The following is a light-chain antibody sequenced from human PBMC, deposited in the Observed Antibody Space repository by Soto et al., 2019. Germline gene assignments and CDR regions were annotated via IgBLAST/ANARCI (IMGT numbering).Light chain of an antibody. J-gene: IGKJ1*01. V-gene: IGKV3-20*01. Sequence: EIVLTQSAGTLSLSPGERATLSCRASQSVSSSYLAWYQQKPGQAPRLLIYGASSRATGIPDRFSGSGSGTEFTLTISRLEPVDFAVYYCQQYGSSSWTFGQGTKVEIK. CDR2: GAS. CDR1: QSVSSSY. CDR3: QQYGSSSWT.